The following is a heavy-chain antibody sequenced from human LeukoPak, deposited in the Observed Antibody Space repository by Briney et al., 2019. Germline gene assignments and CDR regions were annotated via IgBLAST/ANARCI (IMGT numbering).Heavy chain of an antibody. CDR3: ARDQSHYYDSSGYVH. CDR1: GFTFSSYA. V-gene: IGHV3-30-3*01. J-gene: IGHJ4*02. D-gene: IGHD3-22*01. CDR2: ISYDRSNK. Sequence: GGSLRLSCAASGFTFSSYAMHWVRQAPGKGLEWVAVISYDRSNKYYADSVKGRFTISRDNSKNTLYLQMNSLRAEDTAVYYCARDQSHYYDSSGYVHWGQGTLVTVSS.